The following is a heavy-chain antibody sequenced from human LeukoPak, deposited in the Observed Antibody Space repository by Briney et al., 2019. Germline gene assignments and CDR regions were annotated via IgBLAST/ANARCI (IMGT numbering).Heavy chain of an antibody. D-gene: IGHD6-19*01. CDR1: GYTFTSYY. Sequence: EASVKVSCKASGYTFTSYYMHWVRQAPGQGLEWMGIINPSGGSTSYAQKFQGRVTMTRDMSTSTVYMELSSLRSEDTAVYYCARRAVDNSYYYYMDVWGKGTTVTVSS. J-gene: IGHJ6*03. CDR2: INPSGGST. CDR3: ARRAVDNSYYYYMDV. V-gene: IGHV1-46*01.